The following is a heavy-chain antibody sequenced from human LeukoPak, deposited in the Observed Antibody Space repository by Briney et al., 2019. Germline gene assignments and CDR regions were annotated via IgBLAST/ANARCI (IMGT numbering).Heavy chain of an antibody. CDR2: INHSGST. V-gene: IGHV4-34*01. CDR3: ARALMYSSSHYYYMDV. Sequence: SETLSLTCAVYGGSFSGYYWSWVRQPPGKGLEWIGEINHSGSTNYHPSLKRRVTISVDTSKNQFSLRLSSVTAADTAVYCCARALMYSSSHYYYMDVWGKGTTVTVSS. D-gene: IGHD6-6*01. J-gene: IGHJ6*03. CDR1: GGSFSGYY.